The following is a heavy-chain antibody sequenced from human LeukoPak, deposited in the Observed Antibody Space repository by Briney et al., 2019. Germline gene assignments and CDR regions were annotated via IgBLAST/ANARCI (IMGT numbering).Heavy chain of an antibody. Sequence: GESLKISCAASGFTFDDYAMNWVRQAPGKGLEWVSLIRGDGGRTFYADSVKGRFTISRDNSENSLYLEMNSMRTEDTALYYCAKDLASVYDAFNIWGQGTMVTVSS. CDR1: GFTFDDYA. J-gene: IGHJ3*02. V-gene: IGHV3-43*02. CDR3: AKDLASVYDAFNI. CDR2: IRGDGGRT.